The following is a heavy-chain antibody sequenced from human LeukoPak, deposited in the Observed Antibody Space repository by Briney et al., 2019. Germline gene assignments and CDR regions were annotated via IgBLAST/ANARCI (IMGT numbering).Heavy chain of an antibody. D-gene: IGHD6-6*01. CDR2: IYSSGST. CDR1: GCSFSSYY. J-gene: IGHJ4*02. V-gene: IGHV4-4*07. CDR3: AREYSSTSGRHFDY. Sequence: PSETLSLTCTVSGCSFSSYYWTWIRQPAGKGLEWIGRIYSSGSTNYNPSLSSLVTISVAKSTNQFSLNLTSVTAADTGVYHCAREYSSTSGRHFDYWGQGILVTVPS.